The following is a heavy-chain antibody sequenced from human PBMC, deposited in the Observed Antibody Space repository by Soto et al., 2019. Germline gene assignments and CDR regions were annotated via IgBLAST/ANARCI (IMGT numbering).Heavy chain of an antibody. J-gene: IGHJ3*02. Sequence: QVQLVESGGGVVQPGTSLIISCVGSGFTFSTYAMHWVRQAPGKGLQWVSVITSDGSKKYSADSVKGRFIISRENYKNTLHLQMTTLRTEITAVYSCARTVASACPDAFAIWAQGKVLTVSS. CDR3: ARTVASACPDAFAI. V-gene: IGHV3-30-3*01. CDR2: ITSDGSKK. CDR1: GFTFSTYA. D-gene: IGHD6-6*01.